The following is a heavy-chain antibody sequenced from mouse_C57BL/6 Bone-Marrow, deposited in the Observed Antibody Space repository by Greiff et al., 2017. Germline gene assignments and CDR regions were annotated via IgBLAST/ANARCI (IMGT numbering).Heavy chain of an antibody. CDR2: ISSGSSTI. D-gene: IGHD2-3*01. J-gene: IGHJ4*01. CDR3: ARRWLLGAMDF. Sequence: EVQLVESGGGLVKPGGSLKLSCAASGFTFSDYGMHWVRQAPGQGLEWVGYISSGSSTIYYADKVKGRFTIARDNAKNTLFLQMTSLRSEDTAMYYCARRWLLGAMDFWGQGTSVTVSS. V-gene: IGHV5-17*01. CDR1: GFTFSDYG.